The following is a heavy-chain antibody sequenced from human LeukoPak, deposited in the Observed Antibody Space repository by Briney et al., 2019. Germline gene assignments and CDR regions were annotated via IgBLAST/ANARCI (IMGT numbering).Heavy chain of an antibody. J-gene: IGHJ5*02. V-gene: IGHV3-30-3*01. CDR2: ISYDGSNK. CDR3: ARERLRLNWFDP. CDR1: GFTFSSYA. Sequence: GGSLRLSCAASGFTFSSYAMHWVRQAPGKGLEWVAVISYDGSNKYYADSVKGRFTISRDNSKNTLYLQMNSLRAEDAAVYYCARERLRLNWFDPWGQGTLVTVSS. D-gene: IGHD4-17*01.